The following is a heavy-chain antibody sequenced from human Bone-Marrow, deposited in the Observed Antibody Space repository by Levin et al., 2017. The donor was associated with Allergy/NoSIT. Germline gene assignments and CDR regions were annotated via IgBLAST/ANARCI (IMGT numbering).Heavy chain of an antibody. D-gene: IGHD2-21*02. J-gene: IGHJ4*02. Sequence: PGGSLRLSCTVSGGSISSSSSYWGWVRQPPGTGLEWIGSIFHSGTYYNPSLKSRVTLSVDMSKNQFSLKLRSVTAADTAVYYCARHPRGLRPFDYLGQGILVTVSS. CDR2: IFHSGT. CDR1: GGSISSSSSY. CDR3: ARHPRGLRPFDY. V-gene: IGHV4-39*01.